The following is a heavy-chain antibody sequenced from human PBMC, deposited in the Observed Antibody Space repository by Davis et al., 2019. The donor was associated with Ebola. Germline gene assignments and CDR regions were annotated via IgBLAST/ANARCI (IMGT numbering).Heavy chain of an antibody. CDR3: ARDFRYSSSSGGWGYYYYYYGMDV. D-gene: IGHD6-6*01. V-gene: IGHV3-33*01. Sequence: PGGSLRLSCAASGFTFSSYGMHWVRQAPGKGLEWVAVIWYDGSNKYYAGSVKGRFTISRDNSKNTLYLQMNSLRAEDTAVYYCARDFRYSSSSGGWGYYYYYYGMDVWGQGTTVTVSS. CDR1: GFTFSSYG. CDR2: IWYDGSNK. J-gene: IGHJ6*02.